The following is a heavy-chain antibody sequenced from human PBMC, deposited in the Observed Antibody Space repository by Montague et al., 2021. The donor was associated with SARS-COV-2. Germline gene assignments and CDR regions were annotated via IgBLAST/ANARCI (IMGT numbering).Heavy chain of an antibody. V-gene: IGHV4-39*02. CDR3: ARLTRYFDSSGSPSAFDF. D-gene: IGHD3-22*01. Sequence: SETLSLTCTVSDGSISSSFYYWGWIRQPPGKGLEWIGSIYYTGNTYYNPSLKSRVTISVVTSKNHFTLKLSSVTAAETAVYYCARLTRYFDSSGSPSAFDFWGQGTKVTVSS. CDR1: DGSISSSFYY. CDR2: IYYTGNT. J-gene: IGHJ3*01.